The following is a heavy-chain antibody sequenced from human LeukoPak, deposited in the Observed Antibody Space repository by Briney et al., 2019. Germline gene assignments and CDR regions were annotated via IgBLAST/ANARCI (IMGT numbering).Heavy chain of an antibody. V-gene: IGHV1-2*02. D-gene: IGHD4-17*01. CDR2: INPKNGAT. CDR3: ARPTHRLTVTTAIDY. J-gene: IGHJ4*02. Sequence: ASVKVSCKPSGYTFTGFYIHWVRQAPGQGLQWMGWINPKNGATKYSQNFRGRVTMTRDTSLDTAYMELSSLTSDDTAIYYCARPTHRLTVTTAIDYWGQGTLVTVSS. CDR1: GYTFTGFY.